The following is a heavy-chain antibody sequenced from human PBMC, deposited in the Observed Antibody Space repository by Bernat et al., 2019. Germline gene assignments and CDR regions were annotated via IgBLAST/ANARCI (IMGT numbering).Heavy chain of an antibody. V-gene: IGHV2-70*04. J-gene: IGHJ4*02. CDR1: GFSLSTSGMR. CDR3: ALARRGYTGYDFGDFDY. CDR2: TDWDGDK. Sequence: QVTFKESGPALVNVTQTLTLTCTFSGFSLSTSGMRLSWIRQPPGKALEWLARTDWDGDKFYSTSLKTRPTISKDTSKNQVVLTMTDMDPVDTAPYDCALARRGYTGYDFGDFDYWGQGTLVTVSS. D-gene: IGHD5-12*01.